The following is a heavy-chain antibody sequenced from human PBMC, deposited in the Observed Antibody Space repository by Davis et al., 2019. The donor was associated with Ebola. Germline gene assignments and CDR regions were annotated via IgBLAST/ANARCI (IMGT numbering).Heavy chain of an antibody. Sequence: GGSLRLSCAVSGFSFRSYAMSWVRQAPGKGLEWVSAISGSGGSTYYADSVKGRFTISRDNSKNTLYLQMNSLRAEDTAVYYCAKDGEWELLLFDYWGQGTLVTVSS. D-gene: IGHD1-26*01. CDR2: ISGSGGST. J-gene: IGHJ4*02. CDR1: GFSFRSYA. V-gene: IGHV3-23*01. CDR3: AKDGEWELLLFDY.